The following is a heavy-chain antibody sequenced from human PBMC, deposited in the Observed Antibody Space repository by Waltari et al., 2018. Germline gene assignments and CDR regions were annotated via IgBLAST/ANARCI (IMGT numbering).Heavy chain of an antibody. D-gene: IGHD2-2*01. V-gene: IGHV1-8*01. J-gene: IGHJ4*02. Sequence: QVQLVQSGAEVKKPGASVKVSCKTSGYTFTSFDVSWVRQAPGQGLEWMGWMNPTSLNTGFAQGFRGKVTATTDTSTSTAYMDLSNLRSEDTAIYYCARAIRDQLLPDYWGQGTLVTVSS. CDR1: GYTFTSFD. CDR2: MNPTSLNT. CDR3: ARAIRDQLLPDY.